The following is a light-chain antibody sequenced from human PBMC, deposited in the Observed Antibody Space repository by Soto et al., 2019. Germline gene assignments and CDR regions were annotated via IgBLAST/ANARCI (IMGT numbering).Light chain of an antibody. CDR1: QSISSSY. J-gene: IGKJ1*01. CDR2: GAS. V-gene: IGKV3-20*01. CDR3: QHYGSSPGT. Sequence: EIVLTQSPGTLSLSPGERATLSCRARQSISSSYLAWFQQKPGQAPRLLIYGASSRATGIPDRFSGSGSGTDFTLTISRLEPEDFAVYYCQHYGSSPGTFGQGTKVEIK.